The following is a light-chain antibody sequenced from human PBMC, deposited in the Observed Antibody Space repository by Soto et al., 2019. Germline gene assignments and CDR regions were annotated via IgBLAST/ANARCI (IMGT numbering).Light chain of an antibody. V-gene: IGKV1-27*01. CDR3: QKYNSALWT. J-gene: IGKJ1*01. Sequence: DIQMTQSPSSLSASVGDRVTITCRASQGISNYLAWYQQKPGRVPKLLIYAAFTLQSGVPSRFSGGVSGTDFTLTISSLQPEDVATYYCQKYNSALWTFGQGTKVEIK. CDR2: AAF. CDR1: QGISNY.